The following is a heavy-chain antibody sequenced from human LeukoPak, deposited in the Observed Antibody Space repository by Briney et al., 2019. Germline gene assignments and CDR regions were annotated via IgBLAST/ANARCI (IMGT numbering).Heavy chain of an antibody. J-gene: IGHJ4*02. CDR2: INSDGSTT. V-gene: IGHV3-74*01. CDR3: GRSEYYFRY. CDR1: GFKLSSYW. Sequence: PGGSLRLSFAAFGFKLSSYWMHRGRYDPGKFLIRVSHINSDGSTTHYADTVKGRFTISRDNAKNTLYLQMNSLRGDDTAVYYCGRSEYYFRYWGQGTLVTVSS.